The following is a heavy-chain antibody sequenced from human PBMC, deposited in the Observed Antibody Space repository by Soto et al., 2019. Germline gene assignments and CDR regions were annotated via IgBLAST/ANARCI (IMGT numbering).Heavy chain of an antibody. D-gene: IGHD2-21*02. V-gene: IGHV3-23*01. CDR3: ASDWTGDTCPCLDV. CDR2: FSGSGGST. Sequence: EVQLLESGGGLVQPGGSLRLSCAAAGFTFSNYALTWVRQSPGKGLEWVSTFSGSGGSTYYADSVRGRFTISRDNSKNTLFLQMNRLRVEDTAISYCASDWTGDTCPCLDVWGQGTTVSVSS. CDR1: GFTFSNYA. J-gene: IGHJ6*02.